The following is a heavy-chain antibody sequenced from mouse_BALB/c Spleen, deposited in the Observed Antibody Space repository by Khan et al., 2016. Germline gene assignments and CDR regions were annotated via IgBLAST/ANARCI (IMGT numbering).Heavy chain of an antibody. CDR3: LQDAMDY. CDR1: GYSFTGYY. V-gene: IGHV1-26*01. D-gene: IGHD2-10*01. CDR2: VNPNNGGT. Sequence: VQLKQSGPGLVKPGASVKISCKASGYSFTGYYIYWVKQSHGKSLEWIGRVNPNNGGTSYNQKFRGKAILTVDKSSTTAYMGLRSLTSDDSAVYYCLQDAMDYWGQGTSVTVSS. J-gene: IGHJ4*01.